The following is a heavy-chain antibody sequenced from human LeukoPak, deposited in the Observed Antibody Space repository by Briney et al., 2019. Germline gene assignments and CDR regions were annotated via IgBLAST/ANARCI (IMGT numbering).Heavy chain of an antibody. CDR3: ARGTWTAALDY. J-gene: IGHJ4*02. Sequence: VASVKVSCTASGYTFTSYYMHWVRQAPGQGLEWMGIINPSGGSTSYAQKFQGRVTMTRDTSTSTVYMELNSLRSEDTAVYYCARGTWTAALDYWGQGTLVTVSS. CDR2: INPSGGST. CDR1: GYTFTSYY. V-gene: IGHV1-46*01. D-gene: IGHD2-2*01.